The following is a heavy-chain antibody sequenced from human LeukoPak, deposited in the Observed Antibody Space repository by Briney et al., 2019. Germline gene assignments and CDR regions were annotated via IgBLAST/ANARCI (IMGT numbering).Heavy chain of an antibody. V-gene: IGHV4-39*01. CDR3: ARQIPDERGYYQYYFDY. D-gene: IGHD3-22*01. CDR2: INYGGRT. J-gene: IGHJ4*02. CDR1: GGYISSTSYF. Sequence: TSETLSLTCTVSGGYISSTSYFWRWVRQPPGGVLEWLGRINYGGRTYYNPSLKSRITVSVDTYKNHISLTVRSVTAADTAVYYCARQIPDERGYYQYYFDYWGQGTLVTVSS.